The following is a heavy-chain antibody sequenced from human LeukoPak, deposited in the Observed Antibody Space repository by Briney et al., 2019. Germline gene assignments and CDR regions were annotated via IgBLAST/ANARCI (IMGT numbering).Heavy chain of an antibody. D-gene: IGHD6-6*01. V-gene: IGHV4-59*01. J-gene: IGHJ4*02. Sequence: SETLSLTCTVSGCSITNDYWSWIRQPPGKGLEWIGYVYYSGSTNYNPSLKSRVTISVDTSKNQFSLKLSSVTAADTAVYYCATLGAARPQIYFDYWGRGTLVTVSS. CDR3: ATLGAARPQIYFDY. CDR1: GCSITNDY. CDR2: VYYSGST.